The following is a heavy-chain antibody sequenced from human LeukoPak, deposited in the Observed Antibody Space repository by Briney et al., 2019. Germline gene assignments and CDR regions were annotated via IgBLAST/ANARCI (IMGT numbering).Heavy chain of an antibody. J-gene: IGHJ5*02. D-gene: IGHD3-22*01. V-gene: IGHV3-15*07. CDR3: ATDFYDTT. CDR2: IRSNSDGGTI. Sequence: SGGSLRLSCATSGFTFSNAWMNWVRQAPGKGLEWVGRIRSNSDGGTIDYAAPVKGRFALSRDDSKNTLYLQMNSLQTEDTAVYYCATDFYDTTWGQGTLVTVSS. CDR1: GFTFSNAW.